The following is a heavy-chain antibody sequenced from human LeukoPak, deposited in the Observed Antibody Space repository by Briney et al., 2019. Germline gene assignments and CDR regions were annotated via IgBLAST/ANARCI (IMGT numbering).Heavy chain of an antibody. CDR2: IKQDGSEK. CDR3: ARNMDIVVVVAATPGMDV. D-gene: IGHD2-15*01. CDR1: GFTFSSYW. J-gene: IGHJ6*02. V-gene: IGHV3-7*03. Sequence: GGSLRLSCAASGFTFSSYWMSWVRRAPGKGLEWVANIKQDGSEKYYVDSVKGRFTISRDNAKNSLYLQMNSLRAEDTAVYYCARNMDIVVVVAATPGMDVWGQGTTVTVSS.